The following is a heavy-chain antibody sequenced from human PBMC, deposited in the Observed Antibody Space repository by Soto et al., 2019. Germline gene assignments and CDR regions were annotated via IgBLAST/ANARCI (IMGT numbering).Heavy chain of an antibody. J-gene: IGHJ3*02. D-gene: IGHD3-10*01. CDR1: GFTSSSYG. Sequence: GGSLRLSCAASGFTSSSYGMHWVRQAPGKGLEWVAVISYDGSNKYYADSVKGRFTISRDNSKNTLYLQMNSLRAEDTAVYYCAKLFFGSGSGGGAFDIWGQGTMVTVSS. V-gene: IGHV3-30*18. CDR3: AKLFFGSGSGGGAFDI. CDR2: ISYDGSNK.